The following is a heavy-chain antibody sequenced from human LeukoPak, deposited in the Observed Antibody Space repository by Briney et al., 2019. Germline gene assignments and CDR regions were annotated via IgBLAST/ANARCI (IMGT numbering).Heavy chain of an antibody. J-gene: IGHJ4*02. Sequence: GGSLRLSCAASGFTFSSYGMHWVRQAPGKGLEWVAFIRYDGSNKYYADSVKGRFTISRDNSRNTLYLQMNSLRAEDTAVYYCARDNSDYDSSFFDYWGQGTLVTVSS. V-gene: IGHV3-30*02. CDR1: GFTFSSYG. CDR3: ARDNSDYDSSFFDY. D-gene: IGHD3-22*01. CDR2: IRYDGSNK.